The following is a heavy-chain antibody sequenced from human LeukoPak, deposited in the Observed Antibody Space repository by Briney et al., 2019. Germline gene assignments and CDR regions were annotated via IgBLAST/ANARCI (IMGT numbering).Heavy chain of an antibody. Sequence: SETLSLTCAVFGGSFSGYYWNWIRQPPGKGLEWIGQINPSRNTNYNPSLKSRVTISVDTSKKQFSLKLSSVTAADTAVYYCAGKYYDFWRPFDPWGQGTLVTVSS. V-gene: IGHV4-34*01. J-gene: IGHJ5*02. CDR1: GGSFSGYY. D-gene: IGHD3-3*01. CDR3: AGKYYDFWRPFDP. CDR2: INPSRNT.